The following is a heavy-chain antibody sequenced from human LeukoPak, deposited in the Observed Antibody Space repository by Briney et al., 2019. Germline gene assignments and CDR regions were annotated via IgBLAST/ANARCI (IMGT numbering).Heavy chain of an antibody. V-gene: IGHV3-30*18. J-gene: IGHJ4*02. CDR2: ISYDGGRK. CDR3: AKDRSTTWAFDY. Sequence: GRSLRLSCAASGFTFSISGMHWVRQAPGKGLAGVSFISYDGGRKYYADSVKGRFTISRDNSKDTLYLQMNSLTADDTAVYYCAKDRSTTWAFDYWGPGTLVTVSS. CDR1: GFTFSISG. D-gene: IGHD1-14*01.